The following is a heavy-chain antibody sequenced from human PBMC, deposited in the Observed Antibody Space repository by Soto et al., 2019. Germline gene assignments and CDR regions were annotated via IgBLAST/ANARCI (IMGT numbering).Heavy chain of an antibody. J-gene: IGHJ3*02. CDR2: ISGSGGST. V-gene: IGHV3-23*01. Sequence: GGSLRLSCAASGFTFSSYAMSWVRQAPGKGLEWVSAISGSGGSTYYADSVKGRFTISRDNSKNTLYLQMNSLRAEDTAVYYCAKDTAYYDSSGPEAFDIWGQGTMVTVSS. D-gene: IGHD3-22*01. CDR3: AKDTAYYDSSGPEAFDI. CDR1: GFTFSSYA.